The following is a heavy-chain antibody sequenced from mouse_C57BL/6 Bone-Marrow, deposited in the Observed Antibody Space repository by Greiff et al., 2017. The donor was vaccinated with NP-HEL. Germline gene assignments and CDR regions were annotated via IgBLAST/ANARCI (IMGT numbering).Heavy chain of an antibody. D-gene: IGHD1-1*01. Sequence: VQLQQPGAELVKPGASVKVSCKASGYTFTSYWMHWVKQRPGQGLEWIGRIHPSDSDTNYNQKFKGKATLTVDKSSSTAYMQLSSLTSEESAVYYCAIGNYYGSSYDYWGQGTTLTVSS. CDR1: GYTFTSYW. CDR2: IHPSDSDT. CDR3: AIGNYYGSSYDY. V-gene: IGHV1-74*01. J-gene: IGHJ2*01.